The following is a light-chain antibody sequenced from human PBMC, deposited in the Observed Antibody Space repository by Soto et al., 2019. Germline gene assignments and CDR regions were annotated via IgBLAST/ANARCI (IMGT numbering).Light chain of an antibody. J-gene: IGKJ1*01. V-gene: IGKV3-20*01. CDR1: QSVSSSY. Sequence: EIVLTQSPGTLSLSPGERATLSCRARQSVSSSYLAWYQQKPGQPPRLLIYAASSRATGIPVRFSGSGSGTDFTLTISRLEPEDIAVYFCQQYGSSPWTFGQGTKVDIK. CDR3: QQYGSSPWT. CDR2: AAS.